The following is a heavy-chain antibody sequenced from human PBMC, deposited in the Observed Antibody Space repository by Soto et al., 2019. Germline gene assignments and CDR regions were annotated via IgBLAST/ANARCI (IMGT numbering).Heavy chain of an antibody. V-gene: IGHV1-2*06. CDR2: INPKSGGT. D-gene: IGHD2-8*01. Sequence: ASVKVSCKASGYSFTDYHIHWVRQAPGQGLEWLGRINPKSGGTSTAQKFQGRVTMTTDTSISTASMELTRLTSDDTAIYYCARGDSTDCSNGVCSFFYNHDMDVWGQGTTVTVSS. J-gene: IGHJ6*02. CDR1: GYSFTDYH. CDR3: ARGDSTDCSNGVCSFFYNHDMDV.